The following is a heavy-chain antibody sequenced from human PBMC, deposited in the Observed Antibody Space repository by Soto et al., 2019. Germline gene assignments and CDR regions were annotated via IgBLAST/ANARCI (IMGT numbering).Heavy chain of an antibody. J-gene: IGHJ3*02. CDR2: IYHSGST. CDR1: SGSISSSNW. V-gene: IGHV4-4*02. Sequence: QVQLQESGPGLVKPSGTLSLTCAVSSGSISSSNWWSWVRQPPGKGLEWIGEIYHSGSTNYNPSLKSRVTIPVDKSKNQFSLKLSSVTAADTAVYYCARAFWSGYYTGDAFDIWGQGTMVTVSS. CDR3: ARAFWSGYYTGDAFDI. D-gene: IGHD3-3*01.